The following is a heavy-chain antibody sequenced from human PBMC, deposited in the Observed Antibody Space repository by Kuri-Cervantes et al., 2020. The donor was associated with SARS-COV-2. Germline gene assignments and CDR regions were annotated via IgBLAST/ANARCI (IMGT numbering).Heavy chain of an antibody. Sequence: GESLKISCAGSGFSFSTYSMNWVRQAPGKGLERTSYIGVGGTPIYYADSVRGRFTISRDNAKNSAYLQMSSLRDEDTAIYYCVIGAGGNSWGQGTLVTVSS. CDR1: GFSFSTYS. D-gene: IGHD3-16*01. J-gene: IGHJ4*02. V-gene: IGHV3-48*02. CDR3: VIGAGGNS. CDR2: IGVGGTPI.